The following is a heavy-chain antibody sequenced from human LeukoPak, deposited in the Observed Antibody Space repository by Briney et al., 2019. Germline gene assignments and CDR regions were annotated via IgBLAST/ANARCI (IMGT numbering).Heavy chain of an antibody. V-gene: IGHV4-61*02. CDR1: GGSISSARYY. Sequence: SETLSLTCTVSGGSISSARYYWSWIRQPAGKGLEWIGRIYTSGSTDYNPSLKSRVTISVDTSKNQFSLKLSSVIAADTAVYYCGRSGSDHGEYFQLWGQGTLVTVSS. CDR3: GRSGSDHGEYFQL. CDR2: IYTSGST. D-gene: IGHD2-21*02. J-gene: IGHJ1*01.